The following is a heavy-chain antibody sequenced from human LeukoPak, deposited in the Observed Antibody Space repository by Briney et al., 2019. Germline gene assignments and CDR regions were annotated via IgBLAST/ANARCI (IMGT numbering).Heavy chain of an antibody. CDR2: IVVGSGNT. V-gene: IGHV1-58*01. J-gene: IGHJ2*01. CDR1: GFTFTSSA. Sequence: SVKVSCKASGFTFTSSAVQWVRQARGQRLEGRGWIVVGSGNTNYAQKFQERVTITRDMSTSTAYMELSSLRSEDTAVYYCAAGHYCSGGSCSRYFDLWGRGTLVTVSS. CDR3: AAGHYCSGGSCSRYFDL. D-gene: IGHD2-15*01.